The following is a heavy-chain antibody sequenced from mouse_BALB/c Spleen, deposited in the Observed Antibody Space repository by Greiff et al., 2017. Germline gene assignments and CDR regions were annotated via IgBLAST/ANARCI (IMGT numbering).Heavy chain of an antibody. V-gene: IGHV3-6*02. Sequence: EVKLLESGPGLVKPSQSLSLTCSVTGYSITSGYYWNWIRQFPGNKLEWMGYISYDGSNNYNPSLKNRISITRDTSKNQFFLKLNSVTTEDTATYYCARDRPTLDYWGQGTTLTVAS. CDR1: GYSITSGYY. J-gene: IGHJ2*01. CDR3: ARDRPTLDY. CDR2: ISYDGSN.